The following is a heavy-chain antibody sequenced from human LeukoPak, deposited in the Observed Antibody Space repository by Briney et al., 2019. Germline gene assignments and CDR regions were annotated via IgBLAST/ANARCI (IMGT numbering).Heavy chain of an antibody. J-gene: IGHJ4*02. CDR1: GGSFSTYY. Sequence: SETLSLTCAVYGGSFSTYYWSWIRQSPGKGLEWIAEINHRGDTNYNPSVKSRVTISVDTSKNQFSLKVRSLTAADTAVYYCARGPTISETGYFDYWGQGTLVAVSS. D-gene: IGHD7-27*01. CDR3: ARGPTISETGYFDY. CDR2: INHRGDT. V-gene: IGHV4-34*01.